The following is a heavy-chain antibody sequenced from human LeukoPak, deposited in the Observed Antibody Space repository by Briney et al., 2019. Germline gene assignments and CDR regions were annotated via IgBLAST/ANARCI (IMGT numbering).Heavy chain of an antibody. CDR3: ATFSGTAVVVTYFDY. J-gene: IGHJ4*02. CDR1: GFAFRNYG. V-gene: IGHV3-30*03. CDR2: TLYEEKEK. D-gene: IGHD1-26*01. Sequence: GGSLRLSCTASGFAFRNYGLYWVCQAPGKGLEWVAATLYEEKEKYYADSVKGRFAIARDNSMKMLYLQMNNLTTEDTAIYYCATFSGTAVVVTYFDYWGQGTLVSVSS.